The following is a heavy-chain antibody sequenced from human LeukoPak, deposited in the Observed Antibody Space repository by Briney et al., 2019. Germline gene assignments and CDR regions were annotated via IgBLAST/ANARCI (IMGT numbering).Heavy chain of an antibody. V-gene: IGHV4-38-2*02. CDR3: ASSYSGSYPQGYYYYYMDV. CDR2: IYHSGST. D-gene: IGHD1-26*01. J-gene: IGHJ6*03. CDR1: GYSISSGYY. Sequence: SETLSLTCTVSGYSISSGYYWGWIRQPPGKGLEWIGSIYHSGSTYYNPSLKSRVTISVDTSKNQFSLKLSSVTAADTAVYYCASSYSGSYPQGYYYYYMDVWGKGTTVTVSS.